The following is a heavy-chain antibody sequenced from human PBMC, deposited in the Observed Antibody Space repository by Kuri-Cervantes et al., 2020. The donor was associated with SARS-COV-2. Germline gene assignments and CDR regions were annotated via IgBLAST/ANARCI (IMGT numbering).Heavy chain of an antibody. CDR2: IYTSGST. CDR3: ARGGYSSSWYGVSGWFDP. J-gene: IGHJ5*02. CDR1: GGSISSGSYY. Sequence: SETLSLTCTVSGGSISSGSYYWSWIRQPAGKGLEWIGYIYTSGSTNYNPSLKSRVTISVDTSKNQFSLKLSSVTAADTAVYYCARGGYSSSWYGVSGWFDPWGQGTLVTVSS. V-gene: IGHV4-61*09. D-gene: IGHD6-13*01.